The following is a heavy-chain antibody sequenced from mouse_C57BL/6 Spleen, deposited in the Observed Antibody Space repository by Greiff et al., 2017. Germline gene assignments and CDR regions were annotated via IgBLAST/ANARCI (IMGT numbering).Heavy chain of an antibody. D-gene: IGHD3-2*02. CDR1: GYTFTSYW. Sequence: QVQLQQPGAELVMPGASVKLSCKASGYTFTSYWMHWVKQRPGQGLEWIGEIDPSDSYTNYNQKFKGKSTLTVDKSSSTAYMQLSSLTSEDSAVYYCARGDSSGYEGWFADWGQGTLVTVSA. CDR3: ARGDSSGYEGWFAD. CDR2: IDPSDSYT. V-gene: IGHV1-69*01. J-gene: IGHJ3*01.